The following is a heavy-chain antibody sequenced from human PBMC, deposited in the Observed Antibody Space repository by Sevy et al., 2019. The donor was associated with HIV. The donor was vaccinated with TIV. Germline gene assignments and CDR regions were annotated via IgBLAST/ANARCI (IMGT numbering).Heavy chain of an antibody. D-gene: IGHD2-21*01. CDR2: IKSKTDCGTT. J-gene: IGHJ3*02. CDR1: GFTFSNAW. Sequence: GGSLRLSCAASGFTFSNAWMSWVRQAPGKGLEWVGRIKSKTDCGTTDDAAPVKGRFTISRDDSKNTLYLQMNSLKTEDTAVYYCTTDQWADVWTHQDAFDIWGQGTMVTVSS. V-gene: IGHV3-15*01. CDR3: TTDQWADVWTHQDAFDI.